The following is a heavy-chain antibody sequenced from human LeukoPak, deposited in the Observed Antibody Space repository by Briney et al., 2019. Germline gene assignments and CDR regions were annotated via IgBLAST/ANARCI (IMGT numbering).Heavy chain of an antibody. J-gene: IGHJ4*02. D-gene: IGHD6-19*01. Sequence: PGGSLRLSCAASGFTFSSYNMNWVRQAPGKGLEWVAFIRYDGSNKYYADSVKGRFTISRDNAKNSLYLQMNNLRAEDTAVYYCASPFKAGTLNRESWGQGTLVTVSS. CDR1: GFTFSSYN. CDR2: IRYDGSNK. CDR3: ASPFKAGTLNRES. V-gene: IGHV3-30*02.